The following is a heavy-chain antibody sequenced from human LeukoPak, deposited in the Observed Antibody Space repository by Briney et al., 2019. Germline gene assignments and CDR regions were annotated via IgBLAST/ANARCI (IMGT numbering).Heavy chain of an antibody. V-gene: IGHV4-59*01. CDR1: GGSISSYY. J-gene: IGHJ6*02. CDR2: IYYSGST. Sequence: SETLSLTCTVSGGSISSYYWSWIRQPPGKGLEWIGYIYYSGSTNYNPSLKSRVTISVDTSKNQSSLKLSSVTAADTAVYYCARFKEYGMDVWGQGTTVTVSS. CDR3: ARFKEYGMDV.